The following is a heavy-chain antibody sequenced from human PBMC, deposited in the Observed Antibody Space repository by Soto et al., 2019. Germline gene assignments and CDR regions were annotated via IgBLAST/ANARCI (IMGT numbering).Heavy chain of an antibody. V-gene: IGHV4-34*01. CDR1: GLSFSGYY. CDR3: ARHSDYYYYYMDV. CDR2: INHSGST. D-gene: IGHD6-13*01. Sequence: SETLSLTCAVYGLSFSGYYWSWIRHPPGKGLEWIGDINHSGSTNYNPSLKSRVTISVDTSKNQFSLKLSSVTAADTAVYYCARHSDYYYYYMDVWGKGTTVTVSS. J-gene: IGHJ6*03.